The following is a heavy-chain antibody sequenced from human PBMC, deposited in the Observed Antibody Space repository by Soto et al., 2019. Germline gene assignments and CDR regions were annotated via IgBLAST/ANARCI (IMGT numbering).Heavy chain of an antibody. CDR1: GGPXSSYY. D-gene: IGHD3-10*01. CDR3: ARHYYSHFDY. V-gene: IGHV4-59*08. CDR2: IYYSGST. J-gene: IGHJ4*02. Sequence: PSETLSLTCTVSGGPXSSYYWSWIRQPPGKGLEWIGYIYYSGSTNYNPSLKSRVTISVDTSKNQFSLKLSSVTAADTAVYYCARHYYSHFDYSGQGTLVTVSS.